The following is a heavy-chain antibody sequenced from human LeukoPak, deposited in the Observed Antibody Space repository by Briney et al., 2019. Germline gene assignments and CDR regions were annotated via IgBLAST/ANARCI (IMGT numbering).Heavy chain of an antibody. J-gene: IGHJ4*02. D-gene: IGHD1-14*01. CDR3: SRRPDGTSQFDY. Sequence: SQTLSLTCTVSGASITSSPYYWAWLRQPPGKGLQWIGTISYSGSTYYYPSLKSRVTISVDTSKNHFSLKLSSVTAADTAIYYCSRRPDGTSQFDYWGQGTLVTVSS. V-gene: IGHV4-39*02. CDR1: GASITSSPYY. CDR2: ISYSGST.